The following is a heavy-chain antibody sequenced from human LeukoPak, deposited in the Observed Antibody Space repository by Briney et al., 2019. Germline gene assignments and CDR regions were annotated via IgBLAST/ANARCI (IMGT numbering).Heavy chain of an antibody. Sequence: ASVKVSCKASGYTFTGYYIHWVRQAPGQGLEWMGWINPSSGGANYAQKFQGRVIMTRDTSISTAYMELSRLKSDDTAVYYCASRRSVSMVRGVIIDHAFNIWSQGTMVTVSS. J-gene: IGHJ3*02. CDR3: ASRRSVSMVRGVIIDHAFNI. D-gene: IGHD3-10*01. CDR1: GYTFTGYY. CDR2: INPSSGGA. V-gene: IGHV1-2*02.